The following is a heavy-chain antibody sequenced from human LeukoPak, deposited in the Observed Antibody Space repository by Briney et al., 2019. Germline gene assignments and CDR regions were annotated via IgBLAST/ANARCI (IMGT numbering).Heavy chain of an antibody. CDR1: GFTFSSYG. CDR2: IWYDGSNK. J-gene: IGHJ6*02. CDR3: ARLTYSSSWYRDVNYYYGMDV. D-gene: IGHD6-13*01. V-gene: IGHV3-33*01. Sequence: GGSLRLSCAASGFTFSSYGMHWVRQAPGKGLEWVAVIWYDGSNKYYADSVKGRFTISRDNSKNTLYLQMNSLRAEDTAVYYCARLTYSSSWYRDVNYYYGMDVWGQGTTVTVSS.